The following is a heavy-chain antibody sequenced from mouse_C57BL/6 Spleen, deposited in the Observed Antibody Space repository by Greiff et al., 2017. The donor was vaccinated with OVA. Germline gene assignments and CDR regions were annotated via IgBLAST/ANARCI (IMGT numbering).Heavy chain of an antibody. V-gene: IGHV1-82*01. Sequence: QVQLKESGPELVKPGASVKISCKASGYAFSSSWMNWVKQRPGKGLEWIGRIYPGDGDTNYNGKFKGKATLTADKSSSTAYMQLSSLTSEDSAVYFCARLRSNLFDYWGQGTTLTVSS. CDR1: GYAFSSSW. CDR3: ARLRSNLFDY. CDR2: IYPGDGDT. J-gene: IGHJ2*01. D-gene: IGHD2-5*01.